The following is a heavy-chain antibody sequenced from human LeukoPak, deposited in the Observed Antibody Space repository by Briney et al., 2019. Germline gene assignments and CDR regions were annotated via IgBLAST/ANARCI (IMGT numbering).Heavy chain of an antibody. Sequence: PGGSLRLSCEASGFAFSSYGVSWVRQAPGKGLEWVSSIRVSGSDTYYADSVKGRFTVSRGDFKNTLYLQMNSLRADDTAVYYCAIKQFYFENWGQGTLVTVSS. D-gene: IGHD4-11*01. J-gene: IGHJ4*02. V-gene: IGHV3-23*01. CDR3: AIKQFYFEN. CDR1: GFAFSSYG. CDR2: IRVSGSDT.